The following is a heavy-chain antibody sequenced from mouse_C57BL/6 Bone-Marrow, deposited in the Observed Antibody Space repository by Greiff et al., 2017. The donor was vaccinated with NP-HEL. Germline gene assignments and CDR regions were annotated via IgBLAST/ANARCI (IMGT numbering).Heavy chain of an antibody. CDR1: GYTFTSYW. J-gene: IGHJ2*01. CDR2: IDPSDSYT. Sequence: QQSCKASGYTFTSYWMHWVKQRPGQGLEWIGEIDPSDSYTNYNQKFKGKSTLTVDKSSSTAYMQLSSLTSEDSAVYYCARGSYWGQGTTLTVSS. CDR3: ARGSY. V-gene: IGHV1-69*01.